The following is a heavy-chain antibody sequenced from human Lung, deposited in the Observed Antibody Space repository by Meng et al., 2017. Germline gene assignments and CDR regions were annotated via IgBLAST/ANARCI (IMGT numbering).Heavy chain of an antibody. D-gene: IGHD5-12*01. CDR1: GFSLTTSEGG. CDR3: VKTCDILAYFDH. J-gene: IGHJ4*02. CDR2: IYWDGQK. Sequence: QIPLKESSPKLVKPTQTRTMTGNFSGFSLTTSEGGVGWIRQPPGKALEGLALIYWDGQKRFSPSVKNRLTLSRDTSKNHVALKLAKMDPVDTAAYYCVKTCDILAYFDHWGQGILVTVSS. V-gene: IGHV2-5*02.